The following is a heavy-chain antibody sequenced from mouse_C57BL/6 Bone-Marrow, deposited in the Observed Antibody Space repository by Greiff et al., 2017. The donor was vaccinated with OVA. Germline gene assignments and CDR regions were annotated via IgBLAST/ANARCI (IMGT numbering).Heavy chain of an antibody. J-gene: IGHJ3*01. Sequence: QVQLQQPGAELVRPGYSVKLSCKASGYTLTSYWMDWVKQRPGQGLEWIGNIYPSDSETHYNQKFKDKATLTVDKSSSTAYMQLSSLTSEDSAVYYCARSADGYYSWGQGTLVTVSA. V-gene: IGHV1-61*01. CDR1: GYTLTSYW. CDR3: ARSADGYYS. CDR2: IYPSDSET. D-gene: IGHD2-3*01.